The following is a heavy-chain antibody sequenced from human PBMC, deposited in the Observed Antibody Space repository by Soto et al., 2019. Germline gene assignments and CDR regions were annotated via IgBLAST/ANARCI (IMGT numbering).Heavy chain of an antibody. CDR1: GYSFTSYW. CDR3: ARHTSFNYYDSSGYDWFDP. D-gene: IGHD3-22*01. V-gene: IGHV5-10-1*03. J-gene: IGHJ5*02. Sequence: EVQLVQSGAEVKKPGESLRISCKGSGYSFTSYWISWVRQMPGKGLEWMGRIDPSDSYTNYSPSFQGHVTISADKSISTAYLQWSILKASDTAMYYCARHTSFNYYDSSGYDWFDPWGQGTLVTVSS. CDR2: IDPSDSYT.